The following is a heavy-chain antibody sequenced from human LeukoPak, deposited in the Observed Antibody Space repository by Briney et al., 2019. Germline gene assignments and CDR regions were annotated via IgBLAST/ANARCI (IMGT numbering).Heavy chain of an antibody. CDR2: INSDGSST. CDR3: ARDSRLLWFGEFHGMDV. D-gene: IGHD3-10*01. Sequence: GGSLRLSCAASGFTFSSYSMNWVRQAPGKGLVWVSRINSDGSSTSYADSVKGRFTISRDNAKNTLYLQMNSLRAEDTAVYYCARDSRLLWFGEFHGMDVWGQGTTVTVSS. CDR1: GFTFSSYS. V-gene: IGHV3-74*01. J-gene: IGHJ6*02.